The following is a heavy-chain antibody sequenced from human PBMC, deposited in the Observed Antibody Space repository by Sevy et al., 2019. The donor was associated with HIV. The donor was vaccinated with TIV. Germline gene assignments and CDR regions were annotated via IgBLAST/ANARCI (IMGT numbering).Heavy chain of an antibody. D-gene: IGHD3-10*02. J-gene: IGHJ4*02. CDR2: FSFGCGKI. Sequence: GGSLRLSCAASGFTFRNYAMSWVRQAPGKGLEWVSTFSFGCGKINYADSVKGRFTISRDDSKNTLYLQMNSLRAEDTAIYYCAREGCSKPHDYWGQGTLVTVSS. CDR3: AREGCSKPHDY. CDR1: GFTFRNYA. V-gene: IGHV3-23*01.